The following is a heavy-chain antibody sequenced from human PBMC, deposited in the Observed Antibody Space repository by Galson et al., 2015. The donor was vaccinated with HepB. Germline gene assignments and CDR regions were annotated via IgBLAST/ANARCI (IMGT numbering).Heavy chain of an antibody. J-gene: IGHJ3*02. V-gene: IGHV1-8*01. D-gene: IGHD2-2*01. CDR2: MNPNSGNT. CDR1: GYTFTSYD. CDR3: AGYRHYCCSSICSKGAFDI. Sequence: SVKVSCKASGYTFTSYDINWVRQAPGQGLEWMGWMNPNSGNTGYAQKFQGRVTMTRNTSISTGYMELSSLRSEDTAVYYCAGYRHYCCSSICSKGAFDIWGQGTMVAVSS.